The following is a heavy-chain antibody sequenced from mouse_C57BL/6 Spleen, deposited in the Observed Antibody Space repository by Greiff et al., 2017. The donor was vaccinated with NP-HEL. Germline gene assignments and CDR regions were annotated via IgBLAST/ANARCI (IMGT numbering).Heavy chain of an antibody. Sequence: EVMLVESGGDLVKPGGSLKLSCAASGFTFSSYGMSWVRQTPDKRLEWVATISSGGSYTYYPDSVKGRFTISRDNAKNTLYLQMSSLKSEDTAMYYCARPFYDGYLDYWGQGTTLTVSS. CDR1: GFTFSSYG. V-gene: IGHV5-6*01. CDR2: ISSGGSYT. D-gene: IGHD2-3*01. J-gene: IGHJ2*01. CDR3: ARPFYDGYLDY.